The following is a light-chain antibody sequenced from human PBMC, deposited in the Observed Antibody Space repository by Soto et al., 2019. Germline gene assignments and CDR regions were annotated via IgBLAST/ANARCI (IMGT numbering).Light chain of an antibody. Sequence: QSVLTQPRSVSGSRGQSVTISCTGTSSDVGGYKYVSWYQKHPGKAPKVKIYDVNKRPSGVPARFSGSKSGNTASLTISGLQAEDEADYYCCSYAGNYTLVFAGGTKLTVL. CDR3: CSYAGNYTLV. J-gene: IGLJ2*01. V-gene: IGLV2-11*01. CDR2: DVN. CDR1: SSDVGGYKY.